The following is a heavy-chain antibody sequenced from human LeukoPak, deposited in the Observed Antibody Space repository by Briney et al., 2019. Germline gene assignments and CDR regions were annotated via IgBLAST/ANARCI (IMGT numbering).Heavy chain of an antibody. CDR1: GGSSSSSTYY. D-gene: IGHD6-25*01. Sequence: KPSETLSLPCTVSGGSSSSSTYYWGWIPQPPGKGLEWIGTIYYRGNTSYNPSLKSRITISVDTSKNQFSLNLNSVTAADTAVYYCARPPVAAPTSYFDYWGQGILVTVSS. V-gene: IGHV4-39*01. CDR2: IYYRGNT. J-gene: IGHJ4*02. CDR3: ARPPVAAPTSYFDY.